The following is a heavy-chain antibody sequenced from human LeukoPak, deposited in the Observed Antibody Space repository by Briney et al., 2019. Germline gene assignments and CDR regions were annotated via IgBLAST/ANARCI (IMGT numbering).Heavy chain of an antibody. J-gene: IGHJ4*02. Sequence: SETLSLTCTVSGYSIRSGFYWGWIRPPPGKGLEWIGNIYHSGITYYTPSLKSRVTISVDTSKNQFYLKLSSVTAADTAVYYCARRALKYDSSGYYSHIDYWGQGTLVTVSS. D-gene: IGHD3-22*01. V-gene: IGHV4-38-2*02. CDR2: IYHSGIT. CDR3: ARRALKYDSSGYYSHIDY. CDR1: GYSIRSGFY.